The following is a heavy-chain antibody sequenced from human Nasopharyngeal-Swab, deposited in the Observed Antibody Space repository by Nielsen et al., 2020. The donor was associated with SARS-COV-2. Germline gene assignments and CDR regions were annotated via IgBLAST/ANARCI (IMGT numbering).Heavy chain of an antibody. J-gene: IGHJ3*02. D-gene: IGHD1-26*01. CDR1: GFAVSTNF. V-gene: IGHV3-53*01. CDR2: IYAGDTT. Sequence: GGSLRLSCAASGFAVSTNFLTWVRQAPGRGLEWVSVIYAGDTTHYADSVKGRFAISRDDSKNTLYLQMNSLRAEDTALHFCARVGGATVPLSTFDIWGPGTMVTVSS. CDR3: ARVGGATVPLSTFDI.